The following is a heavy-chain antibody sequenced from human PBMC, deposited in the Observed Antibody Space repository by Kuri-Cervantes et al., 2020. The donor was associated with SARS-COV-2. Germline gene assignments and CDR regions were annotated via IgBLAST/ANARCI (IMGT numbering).Heavy chain of an antibody. CDR3: ARDPVTPGYYYYYGMDV. J-gene: IGHJ6*02. CDR1: GFTFADYA. V-gene: IGHV3-74*01. Sequence: ETLSLTCAASGFTFADYAMSWVRQAPGKGLVWVSRINSDGSSTSYADSVKGRFTISRDNAKNTLYLQMNSLRAEDTAVYYCARDPVTPGYYYYYGMDVWGQGTTVTVSS. D-gene: IGHD4-23*01. CDR2: INSDGSST.